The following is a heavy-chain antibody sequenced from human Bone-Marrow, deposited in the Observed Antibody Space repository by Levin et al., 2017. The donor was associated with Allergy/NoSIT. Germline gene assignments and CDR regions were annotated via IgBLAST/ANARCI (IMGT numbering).Heavy chain of an antibody. D-gene: IGHD3-10*01. Sequence: GGSLRLSCAASGFTFSSYSMNWVRQAPGKGLEWVSYISSSSSTIYYADSVKGRFTITRDNAKNSLYLQMNSLRDEDTAVYYCARDYGNYGSGSEYNDGYWGQGTLVTVSS. CDR2: ISSSSSTI. CDR1: GFTFSSYS. CDR3: ARDYGNYGSGSEYNDGY. V-gene: IGHV3-48*02. J-gene: IGHJ4*02.